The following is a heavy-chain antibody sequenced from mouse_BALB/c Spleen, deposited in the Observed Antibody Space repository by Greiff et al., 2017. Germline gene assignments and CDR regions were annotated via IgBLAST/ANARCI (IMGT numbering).Heavy chain of an antibody. CDR1: GFTFSSYA. CDR2: ISSGGST. CDR3: ARGGGGAYGNSFAY. D-gene: IGHD2-1*01. J-gene: IGHJ3*01. V-gene: IGHV5-6-5*01. Sequence: DVMLVESGGGLVKPGGSLKLSCAASGFTFSSYAMSWVRQTPEKRLEWVASISSGGSTYYPDSVKGRFTISRDNARNILYLQMSSLRSEDTAMYYCARGGGGAYGNSFAYWGQGTLVTVSA.